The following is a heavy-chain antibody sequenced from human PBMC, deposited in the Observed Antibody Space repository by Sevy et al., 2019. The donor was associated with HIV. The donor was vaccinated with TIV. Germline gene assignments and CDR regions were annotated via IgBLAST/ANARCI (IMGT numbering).Heavy chain of an antibody. J-gene: IGHJ5*02. CDR3: AGQSLGWYNWFDP. Sequence: ASVKVSCKASGYNFYIHWVRQAPGQGLEWMGRVTPNSGATTYAQRFQGRVAMTMDTSISTAYMELSGLKSDDTAIYYCAGQSLGWYNWFDPRGQGTLVTVSS. CDR2: VTPNSGAT. CDR1: GYNFY. D-gene: IGHD6-19*01. V-gene: IGHV1-2*06.